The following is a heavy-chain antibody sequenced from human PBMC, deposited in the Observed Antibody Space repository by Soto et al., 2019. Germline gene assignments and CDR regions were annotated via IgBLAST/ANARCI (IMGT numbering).Heavy chain of an antibody. CDR3: ARDLTHADV. J-gene: IGHJ6*02. Sequence: GSLRLSCAASGFTFSNYAMFWVRQAPGKGLEWVSVISGSGVSTYYADSVKGRFTISRDNSKSTLYLQMNSLRAEDTAVYYCARDLTHADVWGQGTTVTVSS. CDR1: GFTFSNYA. V-gene: IGHV3-23*01. D-gene: IGHD2-2*01. CDR2: ISGSGVST.